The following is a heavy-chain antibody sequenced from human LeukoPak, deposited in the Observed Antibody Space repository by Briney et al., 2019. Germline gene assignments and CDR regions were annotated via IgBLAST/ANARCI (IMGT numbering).Heavy chain of an antibody. Sequence: SETLSLTCSVSGVSVSSYYWSWIRQPPGKGLEWIGYVLYTGTTNYNASLKSRVTISLDTSKNQFSLRLSSVTAADTAVYYCASFLAHRSNDYWGQGTLVTVSS. V-gene: IGHV4-59*02. D-gene: IGHD2/OR15-2a*01. CDR1: GVSVSSYY. CDR3: ASFLAHRSNDY. CDR2: VLYTGTT. J-gene: IGHJ4*02.